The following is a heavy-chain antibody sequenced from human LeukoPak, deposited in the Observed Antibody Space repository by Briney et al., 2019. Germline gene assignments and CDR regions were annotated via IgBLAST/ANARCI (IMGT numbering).Heavy chain of an antibody. CDR1: GFTVSSNY. Sequence: GGSLRLSCAASGFTVSSNYMSWVRQAAGKGLEWVSVIYSGGSTYYADSVKGRFTISRDNSKNTLYLQMNSLRAEDTAVYYCARDLMTTVDYWGQGTLVTVSS. V-gene: IGHV3-66*01. D-gene: IGHD4-17*01. J-gene: IGHJ4*02. CDR2: IYSGGST. CDR3: ARDLMTTVDY.